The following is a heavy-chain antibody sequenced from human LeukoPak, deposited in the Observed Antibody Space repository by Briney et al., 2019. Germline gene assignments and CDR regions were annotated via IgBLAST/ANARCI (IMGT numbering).Heavy chain of an antibody. D-gene: IGHD6-19*01. CDR1: GFTFSNYR. CDR3: ARVRSLSVAGTFDF. Sequence: GGSLRLTCTGSGFTFSNYRMTWVRQAPGKGLEWISYSNAAGSPVSYAESVQGRFTISRDNAKNTLYLEMNSLRDDDTAVCYCARVRSLSVAGTFDFWGQGSLVTVSS. CDR2: SNAAGSPV. J-gene: IGHJ4*02. V-gene: IGHV3-48*02.